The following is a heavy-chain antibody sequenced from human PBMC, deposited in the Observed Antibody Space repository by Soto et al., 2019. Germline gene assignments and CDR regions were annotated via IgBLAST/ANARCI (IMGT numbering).Heavy chain of an antibody. Sequence: QVQLQESGPGRVKPSQTLSLTCTVSGGSISSGGYYWSWIRQHPGKGLEWIGYIYYSGSTYYNPSLTSRVTIAVDTSKNQFSLKLSSVTAADTAVYYCARDVIGGYNNWFDPWGQGTLVTVSS. CDR2: IYYSGST. V-gene: IGHV4-31*03. CDR1: GGSISSGGYY. CDR3: ARDVIGGYNNWFDP. J-gene: IGHJ5*02. D-gene: IGHD3-22*01.